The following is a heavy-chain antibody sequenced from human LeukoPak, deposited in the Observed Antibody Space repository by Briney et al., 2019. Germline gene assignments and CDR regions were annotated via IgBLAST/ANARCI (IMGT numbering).Heavy chain of an antibody. J-gene: IGHJ3*02. D-gene: IGHD3-22*01. V-gene: IGHV4-59*01. CDR3: ARGNYYDSRTYYRAFDI. CDR1: GGSISSYY. Sequence: KPSETLSLTCTVFGGSISSYYWSWIRQPPGKGLEWIGYIYYSGSTNYNPSLKSRVTISVDTSKNQFSLKLSSVTAADTAVYYCARGNYYDSRTYYRAFDIWGQGTMVTVSS. CDR2: IYYSGST.